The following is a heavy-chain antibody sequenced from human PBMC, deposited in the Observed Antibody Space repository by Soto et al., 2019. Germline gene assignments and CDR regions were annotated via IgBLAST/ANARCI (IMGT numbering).Heavy chain of an antibody. Sequence: SETLCVTCTVSVGSISNNRYYWGWIRQPPGKGLEWIGSIHYSGSTYDNPSLKSRVTISVDTSKNQLSLKLKSVTAADTAVYYCARHVSLGYCTPTSCALLSWFDAWGQGTKVTVSS. CDR3: ARHVSLGYCTPTSCALLSWFDA. CDR2: IHYSGST. CDR1: VGSISNNRYY. V-gene: IGHV4-39*01. D-gene: IGHD2-2*01. J-gene: IGHJ5*02.